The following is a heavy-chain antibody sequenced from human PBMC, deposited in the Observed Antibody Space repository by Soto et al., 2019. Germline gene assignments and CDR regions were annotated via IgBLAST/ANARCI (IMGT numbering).Heavy chain of an antibody. CDR1: GFIFSNFA. V-gene: IGHV3-23*01. CDR3: AKDRAPSDV. CDR2: ISGSGGST. J-gene: IGHJ6*02. Sequence: GGSLSLSCDASGFIFSNFAKNWVRQAPGKGLEWVSTISGSGGSTYYADSVRGRFTISRDNSKNMLYVQMNSLRVEDTAVYFCAKDRAPSDVWGQGTTVTVS.